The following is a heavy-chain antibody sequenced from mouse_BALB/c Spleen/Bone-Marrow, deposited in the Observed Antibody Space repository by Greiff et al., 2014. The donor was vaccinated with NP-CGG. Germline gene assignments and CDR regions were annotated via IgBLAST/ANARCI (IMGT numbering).Heavy chain of an antibody. J-gene: IGHJ2*01. Sequence: EVMLVESGAELVKPGASVKLSCTASGFNIKDTYMHWVKQRPEQGLEWIGRIDPANGNTKYDPKFQGKATITADTSSNTAYLRLSSLTSEDTAVYYCATYYYGYYFDYWGQGTTLTVSS. CDR1: GFNIKDTY. D-gene: IGHD1-2*01. V-gene: IGHV14-3*02. CDR2: IDPANGNT. CDR3: ATYYYGYYFDY.